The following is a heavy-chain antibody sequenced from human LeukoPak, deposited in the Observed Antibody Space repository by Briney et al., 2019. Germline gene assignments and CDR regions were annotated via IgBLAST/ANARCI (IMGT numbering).Heavy chain of an antibody. CDR1: GGSISSSNYY. D-gene: IGHD3-10*01. Sequence: SETLSLTCTVSGGSISSSNYYWGWIRQPPGKGLEWIGTIYYNGSTSHNPSLKSRVTISGDTSKKQFSLKLSSVTAADTAVYYCARSNSIITMVRGVIITPFGGYYMDVWGKGTTVTISS. V-gene: IGHV4-39*07. CDR2: IYYNGST. CDR3: ARSNSIITMVRGVIITPFGGYYMDV. J-gene: IGHJ6*03.